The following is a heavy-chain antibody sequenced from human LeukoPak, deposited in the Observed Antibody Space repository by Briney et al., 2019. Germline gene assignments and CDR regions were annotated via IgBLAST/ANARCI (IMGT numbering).Heavy chain of an antibody. CDR3: ARDYCTGGSCWGGY. CDR1: GYTFTGSF. V-gene: IGHV1-2*02. CDR2: INPNSGDT. Sequence: ASMKVSCKASGYTFTGSFMHWVRQAPGQGLEWVGWINPNSGDTVYAQKFQGRVTMTRDTSISTAYMELSGLRSDDTAVYYCARDYCTGGSCWGGYWGQGTLVTVSS. D-gene: IGHD2-15*01. J-gene: IGHJ4*02.